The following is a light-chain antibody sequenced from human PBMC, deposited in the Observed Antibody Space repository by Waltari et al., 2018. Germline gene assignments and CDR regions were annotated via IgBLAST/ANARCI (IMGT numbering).Light chain of an antibody. Sequence: QSALTQPASVSGSPGPSITISCTGARSDVGNYKYVSWYQQNPGKAPKLMIYDVSKRPSGVSYRFSGSKSGNTASLTISGLQAEDEADYYCSSYTSSSSFVFGSGTTVTVL. CDR3: SSYTSSSSFV. CDR1: RSDVGNYKY. CDR2: DVS. V-gene: IGLV2-14*03. J-gene: IGLJ1*01.